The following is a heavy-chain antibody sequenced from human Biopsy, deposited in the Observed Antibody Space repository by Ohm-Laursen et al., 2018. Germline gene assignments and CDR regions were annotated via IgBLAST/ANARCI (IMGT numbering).Heavy chain of an antibody. D-gene: IGHD2-8*01. V-gene: IGHV3-21*01. Sequence: SLRLSCTASGFTSNGFSMNWVRQAPGKGLEWVSSISASGNHIYYTDSVKGRFTVSRDNGKNSMYLQMNSLRVEDTAVYYCARDGEAKYCKHGVCPSDFWGQGTLVTVSS. CDR1: GFTSNGFS. CDR2: ISASGNHI. J-gene: IGHJ4*02. CDR3: ARDGEAKYCKHGVCPSDF.